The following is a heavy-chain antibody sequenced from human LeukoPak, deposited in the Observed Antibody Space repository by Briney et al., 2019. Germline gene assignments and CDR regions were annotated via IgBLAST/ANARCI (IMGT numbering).Heavy chain of an antibody. CDR2: MNPNIGNT. V-gene: IGHV1-8*01. CDR3: TLVGSYTYYFDY. Sequence: GASVKVSCKASGYTFTSYDINWVRQATGQGLEWMGWMNPNIGNTGYAQKFQGRVTMTRSTSISTAYMELSSLRSEDTAVYYCTLVGSYTYYFDYWGQGTLVTVSS. D-gene: IGHD1-26*01. CDR1: GYTFTSYD. J-gene: IGHJ4*02.